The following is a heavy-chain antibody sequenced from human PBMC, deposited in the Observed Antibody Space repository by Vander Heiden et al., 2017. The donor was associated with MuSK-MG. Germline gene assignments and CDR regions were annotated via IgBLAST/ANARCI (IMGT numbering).Heavy chain of an antibody. D-gene: IGHD3-10*01. CDR2: ISSTGSTI. CDR1: GFTFSSYS. Sequence: EVQLVESGGGLVQPGESLRLSCAASGFTFSSYSMNWVRQAPGQGLEWVLYISSTGSTIYYADSVKGRLTISRDSAQSSLYLQMNSLRDEDTAVYYCARGYYGSYAFDIWGQGTMVTVSS. V-gene: IGHV3-48*02. J-gene: IGHJ3*02. CDR3: ARGYYGSYAFDI.